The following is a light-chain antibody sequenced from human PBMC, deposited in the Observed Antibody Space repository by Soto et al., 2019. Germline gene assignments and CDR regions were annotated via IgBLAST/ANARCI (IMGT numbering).Light chain of an antibody. V-gene: IGKV1-5*01. Sequence: DIQMPQSPSTLSASVGDRVTITFRGSQSIRSWLAWYQQRPGQAPKLLVYDASSLESGVPSRFSGSGYGTEFTLTISSLEADDYATYYCQQYYSFSTFGQGTKVDIK. CDR1: QSIRSW. J-gene: IGKJ1*01. CDR2: DAS. CDR3: QQYYSFST.